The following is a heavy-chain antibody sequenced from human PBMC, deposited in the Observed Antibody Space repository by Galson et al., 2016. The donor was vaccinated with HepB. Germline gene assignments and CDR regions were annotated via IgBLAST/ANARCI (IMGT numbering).Heavy chain of an antibody. CDR2: IYIDGST. CDR3: ARDTSSSIRADY. CDR1: GFTVNDNY. D-gene: IGHD2-21*01. J-gene: IGHJ4*02. Sequence: SLRLSCAASGFTVNDNYMSWVCQAPGRGLEWVSIIYIDGSTYYADSVKGRFTISRDSSKNTLFLQMNSLSPEDTAVYYCARDTSSSIRADYWGQGTLVTISS. V-gene: IGHV3-53*01.